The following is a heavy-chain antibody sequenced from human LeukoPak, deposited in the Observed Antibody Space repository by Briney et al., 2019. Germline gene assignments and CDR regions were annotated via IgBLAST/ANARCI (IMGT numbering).Heavy chain of an antibody. J-gene: IGHJ4*02. CDR3: AKDISSGWNFDY. Sequence: GGSLRLSCAASGFIFRNHGMHWVRQAPGKGLEWVAFIWYDGSSEYYADSVKGRFTISRDNSKNTLYLQMNSLRAEDTAVYYCAKDISSGWNFDYWGQGTLVTVSS. V-gene: IGHV3-30*02. D-gene: IGHD6-19*01. CDR2: IWYDGSSE. CDR1: GFIFRNHG.